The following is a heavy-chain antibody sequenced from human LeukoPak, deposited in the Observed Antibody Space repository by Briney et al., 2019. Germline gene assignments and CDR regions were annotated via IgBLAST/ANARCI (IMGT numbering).Heavy chain of an antibody. CDR2: IYTSGST. J-gene: IGHJ3*02. Sequence: SETLSLTCIVSGGSIISYYWSWLRQPAGKGLEWIGRIYTSGSTNYNPSLKSRVTMSVDTSKNQFSLKLSSVTAADTAVYYCAVSYYYGSGSYYWTDAFDIWGQGTMVTVSS. CDR1: GGSIISYY. D-gene: IGHD3-10*01. V-gene: IGHV4-4*07. CDR3: AVSYYYGSGSYYWTDAFDI.